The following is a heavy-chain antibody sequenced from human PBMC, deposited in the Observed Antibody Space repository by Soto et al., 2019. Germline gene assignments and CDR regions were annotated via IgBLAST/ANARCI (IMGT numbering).Heavy chain of an antibody. Sequence: PGGSLRLSCAASGFPFSTYWMHWVRQAPGKGPVWVSRINNDGSTTRYADSVKGRFTISRDNAKNTLYLQMNSLRAEDTAVYYCASQGLYYYGLDAWGQGTTVTVSS. CDR3: ASQGLYYYGLDA. V-gene: IGHV3-74*01. CDR1: GFPFSTYW. CDR2: INNDGSTT. J-gene: IGHJ6*02.